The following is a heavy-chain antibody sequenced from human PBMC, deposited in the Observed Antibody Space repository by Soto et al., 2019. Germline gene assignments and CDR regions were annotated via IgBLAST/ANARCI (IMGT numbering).Heavy chain of an antibody. D-gene: IGHD1-1*01. CDR3: GCRPFVLGSIWNLDF. Sequence: QITLKESGPTLVIPTQTLTLTCTFSGFSLNTRGVGVGWIRQPPGKALEWVALIHWDDEKRYSPSLMNTLTITNDTAKHQVGLIMTNTDPEHRATHHCGCRPFVLGSIWNLDFWGQGILVTVSS. J-gene: IGHJ4*02. V-gene: IGHV2-5*02. CDR1: GFSLNTRGVG. CDR2: IHWDDEK.